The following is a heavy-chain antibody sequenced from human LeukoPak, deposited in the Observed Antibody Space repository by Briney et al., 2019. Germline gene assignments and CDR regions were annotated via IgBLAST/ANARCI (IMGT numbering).Heavy chain of an antibody. CDR2: ISSSGSHM. CDR3: ARLTFGGVIGFDY. D-gene: IGHD3-16*02. V-gene: IGHV3-21*01. Sequence: GGSLKLSCEASGFASSSISMNWVRQAPGQGLEWASSISSSGSHMYYADSVKGRFTISRDNAKKSLYLQMNSLRAEDTAVYYCARLTFGGVIGFDYWGQGTLVTVSS. J-gene: IGHJ4*02. CDR1: GFASSSIS.